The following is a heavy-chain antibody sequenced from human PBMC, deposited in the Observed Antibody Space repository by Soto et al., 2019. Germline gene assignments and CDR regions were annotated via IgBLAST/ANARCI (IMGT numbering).Heavy chain of an antibody. D-gene: IGHD6-6*01. CDR3: AREGIAARQGPGAFDI. CDR2: MNPNSGNT. Sequence: GASVKVSCKASGYTFTSYDINWVRQATGQGLEWMGWMNPNSGNTGYAQKFQGRVTMTRNTSISTAYMELSSLRSEDTAVYYCAREGIAARQGPGAFDIWGQGTMVTVSS. V-gene: IGHV1-8*01. CDR1: GYTFTSYD. J-gene: IGHJ3*02.